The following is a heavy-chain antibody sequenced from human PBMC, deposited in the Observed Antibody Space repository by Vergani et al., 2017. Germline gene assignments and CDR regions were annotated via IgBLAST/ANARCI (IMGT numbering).Heavy chain of an antibody. J-gene: IGHJ6*03. D-gene: IGHD3-3*01. CDR1: GGTFSSYA. CDR3: ARDVSDVLFEWRYYMDV. CDR2: IIPIFGTA. Sequence: QVQLVQSGAEVKKPGSSVKVSCKASGGTFSSYAISWVRQAPGQGLEWLGGIIPIFGTANYAQKFQGRVTITADESTRTAYMELSSLISEDTAVYYCARDVSDVLFEWRYYMDVWGKGTTVTVSS. V-gene: IGHV1-69*01.